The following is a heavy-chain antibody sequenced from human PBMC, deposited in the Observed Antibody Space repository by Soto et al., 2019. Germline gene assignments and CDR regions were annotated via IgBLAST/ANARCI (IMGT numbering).Heavy chain of an antibody. Sequence: QVQLQESGPGLLKPSETLSLTCTVSGGSISSYFYIWVRQPPGKGLEWIGSVYYTGTTDYNPSLKGRVTLTVGPSKAPVSLNLRSVTAADTAVYYCARDLAAVPRAFDYWGRGTLVTVSS. CDR1: GGSISSYF. D-gene: IGHD6-13*01. CDR2: VYYTGTT. CDR3: ARDLAAVPRAFDY. V-gene: IGHV4-59*01. J-gene: IGHJ4*02.